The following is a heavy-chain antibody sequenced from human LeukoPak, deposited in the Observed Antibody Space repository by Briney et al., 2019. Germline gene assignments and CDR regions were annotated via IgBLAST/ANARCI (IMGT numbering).Heavy chain of an antibody. CDR1: GFIFSNDP. CDR2: IRDTGTDM. J-gene: IGHJ4*02. V-gene: IGHV3-48*01. D-gene: IGHD2-21*01. CDR3: VRDQSWSLDS. Sequence: GGSLRLSCTASGFIFSNDPMNWVRQAPGQGLEWLSNIRDTGTDMYYAESVKDRFTISRDNAKNSLFLQMNSLRVEDTAVYYCVRDQSWSLDSWGQGTLVTVSS.